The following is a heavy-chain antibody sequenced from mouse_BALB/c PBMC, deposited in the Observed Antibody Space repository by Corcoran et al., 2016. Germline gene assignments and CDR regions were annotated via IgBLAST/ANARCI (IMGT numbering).Heavy chain of an antibody. V-gene: IGHV14-3*02. CDR2: IDPANGNT. Sequence: EVQLQQSGAELVKPGASVKLSCTASGFNIKDTYMHWVKQRPEQGLEWIGRIDPANGNTKSDPKFHGKATITADTASNTAYLQLSRLTSEDTAVAYCSRWDWYFYFWGAGTPVTVSS. CDR1: GFNIKDTY. CDR3: SRWDWYFYF. J-gene: IGHJ1*01.